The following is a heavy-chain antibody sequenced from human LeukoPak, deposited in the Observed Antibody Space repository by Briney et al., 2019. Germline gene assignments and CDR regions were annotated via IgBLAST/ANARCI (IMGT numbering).Heavy chain of an antibody. J-gene: IGHJ4*02. CDR3: ATETNGRHYDY. Sequence: GGSLRLSCTASGLTFSTSGFNWVRQAPGKGLEWVASIGSTGSDRYHADSIKGRFTISRDNANSFLYLQMNSLRAEDTAVYYCATETNGRHYDYWGQGTLLTVFS. D-gene: IGHD1-14*01. CDR2: IGSTGSDR. CDR1: GLTFSTSG. V-gene: IGHV3-21*06.